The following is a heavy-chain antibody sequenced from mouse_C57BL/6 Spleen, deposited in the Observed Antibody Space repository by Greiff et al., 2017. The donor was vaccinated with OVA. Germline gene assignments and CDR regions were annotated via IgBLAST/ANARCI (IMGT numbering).Heavy chain of an antibody. J-gene: IGHJ3*01. V-gene: IGHV1-64*01. CDR1: GYTFTSYW. D-gene: IGHD1-1*01. CDR3: AREDYYGSSFAY. CDR2: IHPNSGST. Sequence: QVQLQQPGAELVKPGASVTLSCKASGYTFTSYWMHWVKQRPGAGLEWIGMIHPNSGSTNYNEKFKNKATLPVDKSTSTAYMQLSSLTSEDSAVYYCAREDYYGSSFAYWGQGTLVTVAA.